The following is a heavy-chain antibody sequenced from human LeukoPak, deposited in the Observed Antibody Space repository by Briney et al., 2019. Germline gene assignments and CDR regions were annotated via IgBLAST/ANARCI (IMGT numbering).Heavy chain of an antibody. V-gene: IGHV1-18*01. J-gene: IGHJ4*02. CDR1: GYTFTSYA. CDR2: ISAYNGNT. Sequence: ASVKVSCKASGYTFTSYAMNWVRQAPGQGLEWMGWISAYNGNTNYAQKLQGRVTMTTDTSTSTAYMELRSLRSDDTAVYYCARDGTGTTADYWGQGTLVTVSS. D-gene: IGHD1-7*01. CDR3: ARDGTGTTADY.